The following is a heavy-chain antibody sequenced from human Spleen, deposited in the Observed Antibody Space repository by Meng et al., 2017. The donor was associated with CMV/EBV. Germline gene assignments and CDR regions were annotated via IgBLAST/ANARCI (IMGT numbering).Heavy chain of an antibody. J-gene: IGHJ4*02. CDR3: ARSGHYYGSGSYFDY. D-gene: IGHD3-10*01. V-gene: IGHV1-69*12. CDR1: GGTFSSYA. CDR2: IIPIFGTA. Sequence: QGHLVRAGAEVKKPGSSWKCSCKASGGTFSSYAISWGRQGPGQGLEWMGGIIPIFGTANYAQKFQGRVTITADESTITAYMELSSLRSEDTAVYYCARSGHYYGSGSYFDYWGQGTLVTVSS.